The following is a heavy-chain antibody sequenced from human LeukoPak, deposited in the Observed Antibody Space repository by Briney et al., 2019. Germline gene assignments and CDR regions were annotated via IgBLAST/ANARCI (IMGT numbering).Heavy chain of an antibody. J-gene: IGHJ4*02. D-gene: IGHD3-3*01. CDR1: GFTFSSYA. CDR3: ARDPKITIFGVAMDYFDY. V-gene: IGHV3-64*01. Sequence: PGGSLRLSCAASGFTFSSYAMHWVRQAPGKGLEYVSAISSNGGSTYYANSVKGRFTISRDNSKNTLYLQMGSLRAEDMAVYYCARDPKITIFGVAMDYFDYWGQGTLVTVSS. CDR2: ISSNGGST.